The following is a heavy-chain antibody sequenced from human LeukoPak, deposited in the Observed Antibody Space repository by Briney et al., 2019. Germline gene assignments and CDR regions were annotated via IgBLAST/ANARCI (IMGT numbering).Heavy chain of an antibody. D-gene: IGHD3-3*02. J-gene: IGHJ4*02. CDR2: IKQDGSEM. V-gene: IGHV3-7*04. CDR1: GFTFSNYW. CDR3: ARHFRTIYGPTSYYFDY. Sequence: GGSLRLSCAASGFTFSNYWMNWVRQAPGKGLEWVANIKQDGSEMYSVDSVKGRFTISRDNAKNSLYLQMNSLRAEDTAVYYCARHFRTIYGPTSYYFDYWGQGTLVTVSS.